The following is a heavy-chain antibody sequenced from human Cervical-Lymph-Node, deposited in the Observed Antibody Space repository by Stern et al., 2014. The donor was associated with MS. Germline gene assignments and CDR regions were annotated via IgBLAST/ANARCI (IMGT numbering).Heavy chain of an antibody. V-gene: IGHV3-21*01. J-gene: IGHJ3*02. D-gene: IGHD2-15*01. CDR2: ISSSSSYI. CDR3: ARIIVVVVAATDDAFDI. CDR1: GFTFSSYS. Sequence: EVQLVESGGGLVKPGGSLRLSCAASGFTFSSYSMNWVRQAPGKGLEWVSSISSSSSYIYYADSVKGRFTISRDNAKNSLYLQMNSLRAEDTAVYYCARIIVVVVAATDDAFDIWGQGTMVTVSS.